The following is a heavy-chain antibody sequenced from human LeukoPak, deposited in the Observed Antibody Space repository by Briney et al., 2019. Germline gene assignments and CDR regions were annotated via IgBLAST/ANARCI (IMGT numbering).Heavy chain of an antibody. Sequence: GGSLRLSCAASGFTFSSYAMSWVRQAPGKGLEWVSATSGSGGSTYYADSVKGRFTISRDNSKNTLYLQMNSLRAEDTAVYYCAKDPPLYGILPYNFDYWGQGTLVTVSS. CDR3: AKDPPLYGILPYNFDY. D-gene: IGHD4-17*01. J-gene: IGHJ4*02. V-gene: IGHV3-23*01. CDR2: TSGSGGST. CDR1: GFTFSSYA.